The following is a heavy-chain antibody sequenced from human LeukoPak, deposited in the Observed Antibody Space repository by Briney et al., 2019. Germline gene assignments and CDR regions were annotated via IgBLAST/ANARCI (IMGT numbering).Heavy chain of an antibody. V-gene: IGHV4-59*08. J-gene: IGHJ6*03. CDR2: IYYSGST. Sequence: SETLSLTCTVSGGSISSYYWSWIRQPPGKGLEWIGYIYYSGSTNYNPSLKSRVTLSVDTSKNQFSLKLSSVTAADTAVYYCARLNSSSWYHYYYMDVWGKGTTVTVSS. D-gene: IGHD6-13*01. CDR1: GGSISSYY. CDR3: ARLNSSSWYHYYYMDV.